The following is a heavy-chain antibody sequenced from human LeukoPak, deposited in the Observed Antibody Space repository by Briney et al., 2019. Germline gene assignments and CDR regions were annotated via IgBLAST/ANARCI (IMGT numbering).Heavy chain of an antibody. V-gene: IGHV3-48*03. CDR3: SLLAVASPQDY. CDR1: GFSFSTYE. J-gene: IGHJ4*02. Sequence: GGSLRLSCAASGFSFSTYEMHWVRQAPGKGLEWVSDISSSGSTVYYADSVKGRFTTPRDNANNYLYPQMHSLRAEDTAVYYCSLLAVASPQDYWGQGTLVTVSS. CDR2: ISSSGSTV. D-gene: IGHD6-19*01.